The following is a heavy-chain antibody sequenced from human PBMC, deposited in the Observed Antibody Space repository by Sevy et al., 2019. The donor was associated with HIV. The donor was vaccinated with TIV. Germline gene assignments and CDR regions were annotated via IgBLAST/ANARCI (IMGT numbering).Heavy chain of an antibody. Sequence: ASVKVSCKASGYNFIDYYIHWLRQAPGNGLDGLGWINPKTGGTNLSQKFQGRLTMTTDTSTSTADMELTRLRSGDSLRRGDRGIYFCAGTLSGYDFNYFDYWGQGTLVTVSS. J-gene: IGHJ4*02. D-gene: IGHD5-12*01. CDR3: RGIYFCAGTLSGYDFNYFDY. CDR1: GYNFIDYY. CDR2: INPKTGGT. V-gene: IGHV1-2*02.